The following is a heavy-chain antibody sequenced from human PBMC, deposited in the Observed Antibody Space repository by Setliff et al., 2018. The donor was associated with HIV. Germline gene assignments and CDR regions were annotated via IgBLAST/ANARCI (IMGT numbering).Heavy chain of an antibody. CDR1: GGSFSGYY. Sequence: KTSETLSLTCAVYGGSFSGYYWTWIRQPPGKGLEWIGSIYYSGSTYYNPSLKSRVTISVGTSKNQFSLKVSSVTAADTAVYYCAGHDPEGTLSFGELSSLSNVDSWGQGTLVTVSS. D-gene: IGHD3-10*01. J-gene: IGHJ4*02. CDR2: IYYSGST. CDR3: AGHDPEGTLSFGELSSLSNVDS. V-gene: IGHV4-34*01.